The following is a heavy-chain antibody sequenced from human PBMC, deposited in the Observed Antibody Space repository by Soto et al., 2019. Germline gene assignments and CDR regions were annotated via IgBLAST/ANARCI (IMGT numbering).Heavy chain of an antibody. CDR2: ISSSSSTI. CDR3: ARNMVRGVIWTLPPDYYYGMDV. J-gene: IGHJ6*02. D-gene: IGHD3-10*01. CDR1: RFTISGYS. V-gene: IGHV3-48*01. Sequence: GGSLRLSCAASRFTISGYSMNWVRQAPGKGLEWVSYISSSSSTIYYADSVKGRFTISRDNAKNSLYLQMNSLRAEDTAVYYCARNMVRGVIWTLPPDYYYGMDVWGQGTTVTVSS.